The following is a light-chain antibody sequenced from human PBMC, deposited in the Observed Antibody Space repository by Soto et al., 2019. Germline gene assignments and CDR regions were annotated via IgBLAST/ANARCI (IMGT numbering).Light chain of an antibody. CDR2: DVS. CDR1: SSDVGGYNY. J-gene: IGLJ2*01. Sequence: QSVLTQPASVSGSPGQSITISCTGTSSDVGGYNYVSWYQQHPGKAPKLMIYDVSNRPSGVSNRCSGYKSGNTASLTISGLQAEDEADYYCSSYTSSSTPVVFGGGTKLPVL. CDR3: SSYTSSSTPVV. V-gene: IGLV2-14*01.